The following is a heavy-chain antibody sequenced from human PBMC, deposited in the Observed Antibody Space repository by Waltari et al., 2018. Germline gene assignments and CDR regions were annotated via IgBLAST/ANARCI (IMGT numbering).Heavy chain of an antibody. V-gene: IGHV4-30-4*08. D-gene: IGHD3-10*01. J-gene: IGHJ5*02. CDR3: ARVPPDYYNGGRYPSPYFDL. CDR2: IYHSGST. CDR1: SGSISNDDYF. Sequence: QVPLQESGPRLVQPSQTVALTCRASSGSISNDDYFWSWIRHLPGEGLEWIGHIYHSGSTFYNPSLRDRFTISVDASSNQFSLRLTSVTVADTGVYYCARVPPDYYNGGRYPSPYFDLWGQGTLVTVSS.